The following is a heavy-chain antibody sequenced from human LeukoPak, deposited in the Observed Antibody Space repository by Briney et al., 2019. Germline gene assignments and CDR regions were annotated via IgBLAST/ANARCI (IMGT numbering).Heavy chain of an antibody. CDR1: GFTVSNVA. CDR3: VRHSEGSRWRHSYFYYMDV. J-gene: IGHJ6*03. CDR2: IMRDGAGQ. V-gene: IGHV3-23*01. Sequence: PGGSLRLSCAASGFTVSNVAMSWARQAPGRGLEWVSVIMRDGAGQKYTDFVKGRFTISRDTSMNTVFLQMNSLRADDTAIYYCVRHSEGSRWRHSYFYYMDVWAKGTTVTVSS. D-gene: IGHD6-13*01.